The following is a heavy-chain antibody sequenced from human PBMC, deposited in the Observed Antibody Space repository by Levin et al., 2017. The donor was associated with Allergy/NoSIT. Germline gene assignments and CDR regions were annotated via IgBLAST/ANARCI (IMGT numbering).Heavy chain of an antibody. CDR3: ARVLAVTQKYYYYGMDV. Sequence: RSGGSLRLSCAASGFTFSSYAMHWVRQAPGKGLEWVAVISYDGSNKYYADSVKGRFTISRDNSKNTLYLQMNSLRAEDTAVYYCARVLAVTQKYYYYGMDVWGQGTTVTVSS. CDR2: ISYDGSNK. J-gene: IGHJ6*02. V-gene: IGHV3-30*04. D-gene: IGHD4-11*01. CDR1: GFTFSSYA.